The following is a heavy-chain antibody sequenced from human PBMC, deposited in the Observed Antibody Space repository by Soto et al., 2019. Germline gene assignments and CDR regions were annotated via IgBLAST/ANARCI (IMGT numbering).Heavy chain of an antibody. J-gene: IGHJ4*02. CDR3: ARGGSSYTPPNYDY. CDR1: GYTFTDYG. CDR2: ITPYSGNT. D-gene: IGHD2-15*01. Sequence: ASVKVSCKASGYTFTDYGISWVRQAPGQGLEWMGWITPYSGNTNYAQKLQGRVTMTADTSTNTAYMELRSLTSDDTGVYYCARGGSSYTPPNYDYWGQGTLVTVSS. V-gene: IGHV1-18*01.